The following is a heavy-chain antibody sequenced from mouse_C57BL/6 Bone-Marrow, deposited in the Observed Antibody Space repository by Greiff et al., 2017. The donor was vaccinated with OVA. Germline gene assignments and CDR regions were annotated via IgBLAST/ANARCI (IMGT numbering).Heavy chain of an antibody. CDR1: GFTFSSYA. J-gene: IGHJ3*01. CDR3: ARDRGAWFAY. D-gene: IGHD3-1*01. Sequence: EVMLVASGGGLVKPGGSLKLSCAASGFTFSSYAMSWVRQTPEKRLEWVATISDGGSYTYYPDNVKGRFTISRDTAKNNLYLQMSHLKSEDTAMYYCARDRGAWFAYWGQGTLVTVSA. CDR2: ISDGGSYT. V-gene: IGHV5-4*01.